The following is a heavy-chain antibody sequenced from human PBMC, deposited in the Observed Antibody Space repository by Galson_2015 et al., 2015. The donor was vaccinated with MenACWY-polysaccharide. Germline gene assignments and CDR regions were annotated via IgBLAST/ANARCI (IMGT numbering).Heavy chain of an antibody. Sequence: SLRLSCAASGFTFRNYGMHWVRQAPGKGLEWVTVIYYDGSNKYCIDSVRGRFTISRDNSRNTLYLQMNSLRAEDTAVYYCAAGTGRDGYTFDFWGRGTLVTVSS. CDR3: AAGTGRDGYTFDF. V-gene: IGHV3-30*12. CDR1: GFTFRNYG. D-gene: IGHD5-24*01. J-gene: IGHJ4*02. CDR2: IYYDGSNK.